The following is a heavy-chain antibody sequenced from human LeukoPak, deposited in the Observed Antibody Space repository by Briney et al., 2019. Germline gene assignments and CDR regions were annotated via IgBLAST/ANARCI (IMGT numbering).Heavy chain of an antibody. CDR1: GFTFSSYS. CDR2: ISSSSSYI. D-gene: IGHD4-17*01. V-gene: IGHV3-21*01. J-gene: IGHJ3*02. CDR3: ARVHGDYSDAFDI. Sequence: GGSLRLSCAASGFTFSSYSMNRVRQAPGKGLEWVSSISSSSSYIYYADSVKGRFTISRDNAKNSLYLQMNSLRAEDTAVYYCARVHGDYSDAFDIWGQGTMVTVSS.